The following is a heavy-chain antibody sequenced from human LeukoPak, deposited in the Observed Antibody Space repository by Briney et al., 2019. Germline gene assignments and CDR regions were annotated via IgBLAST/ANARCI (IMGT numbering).Heavy chain of an antibody. CDR1: GYTFTSYG. CDR3: VRVGRAYYGSGSYYVDY. Sequence: ASVKVSCKASGYTFTSYGISWVRQAPGQGFEWMGWISAYNGNTNYAQKLQGRVTMTTDTSTSTAYMELRSLRSDDTAVYYCVRVGRAYYGSGSYYVDYWGQGTLVTVSS. J-gene: IGHJ4*02. CDR2: ISAYNGNT. D-gene: IGHD3-10*01. V-gene: IGHV1-18*01.